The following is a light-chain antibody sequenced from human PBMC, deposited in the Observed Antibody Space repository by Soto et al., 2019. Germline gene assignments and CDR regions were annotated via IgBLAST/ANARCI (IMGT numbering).Light chain of an antibody. V-gene: IGKV2-28*01. Sequence: DIVMTQSPLSLPVTPGEPASISCRSSQSLLFSNGYNYLDWYLKKPGQSPQLLISLGSNRAPGVPDRFSGSGSGTDFTLKISRVEAEDGGVYYCMQGVQTPFTFGPGTKVDIK. CDR3: MQGVQTPFT. J-gene: IGKJ3*01. CDR2: LGS. CDR1: QSLLFSNGYNY.